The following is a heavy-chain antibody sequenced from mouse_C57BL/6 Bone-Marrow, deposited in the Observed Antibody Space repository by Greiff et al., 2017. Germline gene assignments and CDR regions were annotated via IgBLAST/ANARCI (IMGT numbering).Heavy chain of an antibody. V-gene: IGHV1-26*01. CDR2: INPNSGGT. CDR3: ARYLVATVVATDAMDY. D-gene: IGHD1-1*01. J-gene: IGHJ4*01. CDR1: GYTFTDYY. Sequence: VQLQQSGPELVKPGASVKISCKASGYTFTDYYMNWVKQSPGQSLEWIGDINPNSGGTSYNKKFKGKATLTVDKSSSTAYMELRSLTSEDSAVYYCARYLVATVVATDAMDYWGQGTSVTVSS.